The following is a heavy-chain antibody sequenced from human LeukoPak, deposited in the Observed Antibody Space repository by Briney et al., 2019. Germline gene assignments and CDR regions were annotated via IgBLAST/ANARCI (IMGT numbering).Heavy chain of an antibody. D-gene: IGHD3-22*01. CDR3: ARQVALWYYYDSHGAFDI. Sequence: SETLSLTCTVSGHSISSSSYYWGWIRQPPGNGLEWIGSMQYSGSTYYNASLKSRVTMSEDTSKNQFSLKLSSVTAADTAVYYCARQVALWYYYDSHGAFDIWGDGAMVTASS. J-gene: IGHJ3*02. CDR2: MQYSGST. CDR1: GHSISSSSYY. V-gene: IGHV4-39*07.